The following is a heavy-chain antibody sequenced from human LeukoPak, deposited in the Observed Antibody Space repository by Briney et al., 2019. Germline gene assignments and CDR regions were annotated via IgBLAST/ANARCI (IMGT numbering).Heavy chain of an antibody. CDR1: GGSISSYY. CDR3: ARALPPTGSSWSPGRGAFDI. J-gene: IGHJ3*02. D-gene: IGHD6-13*01. V-gene: IGHV4-59*01. CDR2: ICYSGST. Sequence: SETLSLTCTVSGGSISSYYWSWIRQPPGKGLEWIGYICYSGSTNYNPSLKSRVTISVDTSKNQFSLKLSSVTAADTAVYYCARALPPTGSSWSPGRGAFDIWGQGTMVTVSS.